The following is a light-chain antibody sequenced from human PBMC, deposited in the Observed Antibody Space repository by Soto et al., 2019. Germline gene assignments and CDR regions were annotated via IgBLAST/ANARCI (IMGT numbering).Light chain of an antibody. CDR2: DAS. J-gene: IGKJ4*01. V-gene: IGKV1-5*01. CDR1: QSSSNW. Sequence: DILMTQSPSTLSASVGDTVTITCRASQSSSNWLAGYQQKPGKAPKLLISDASSLESGVPSRFSGSGSGTEFTLTVSSLQSEYFAGYYCQQYNSWPLPFGGGTKVEIK. CDR3: QQYNSWPLP.